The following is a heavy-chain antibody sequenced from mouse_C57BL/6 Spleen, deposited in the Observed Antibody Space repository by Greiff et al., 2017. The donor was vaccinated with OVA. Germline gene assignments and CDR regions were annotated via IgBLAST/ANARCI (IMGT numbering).Heavy chain of an antibody. V-gene: IGHV1-19*01. CDR1: GYTFTDYY. D-gene: IGHD1-1*01. CDR2: INPYNGGT. Sequence: EVKLQQSGPVLVKPGASVKMSCKASGYTFTDYYMNWVKQSHGKSLEWIGVINPYNGGTSYNQKFKGKATLTVDKSSSTAYMELNSLTSEDSAVYYCARGGAFITTVVAPFDYWGQGTTLTVSS. CDR3: ARGGAFITTVVAPFDY. J-gene: IGHJ2*01.